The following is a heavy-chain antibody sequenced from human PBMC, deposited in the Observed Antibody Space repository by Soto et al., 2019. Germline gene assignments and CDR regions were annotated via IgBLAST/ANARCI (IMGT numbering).Heavy chain of an antibody. CDR2: IYYGGTT. CDR1: VEPMTGGYY. J-gene: IGHJ4*02. D-gene: IGHD2-15*01. Sequence: SETLSLTCDVSVEPMTGGYYWGWIRQSPGKGLEWIGSIYYGGTTYYNPSLRSRLAISIDTSKNQFSLRLSSVTAADTALHYCARGWYYFDFWGQGTLVTVSS. CDR3: ARGWYYFDF. V-gene: IGHV4-38-2*01.